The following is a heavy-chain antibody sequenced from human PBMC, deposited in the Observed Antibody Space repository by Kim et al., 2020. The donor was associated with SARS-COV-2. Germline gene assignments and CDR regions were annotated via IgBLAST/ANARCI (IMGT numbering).Heavy chain of an antibody. V-gene: IGHV4-4*02. Sequence: SETLSLTCAVSGGSISSSNWWSWVRQPPGKGLEWIGEIYHSGSTNYNPSLKSRVTISVDKSKNQFSLKLSSVTAADTAVYYCARSRIYSKIREIDYWGQGTLVTVSS. CDR2: IYHSGST. D-gene: IGHD4-4*01. CDR1: GGSISSSNW. CDR3: ARSRIYSKIREIDY. J-gene: IGHJ4*02.